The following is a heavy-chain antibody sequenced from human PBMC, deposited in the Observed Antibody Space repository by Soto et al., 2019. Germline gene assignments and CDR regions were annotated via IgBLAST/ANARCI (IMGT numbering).Heavy chain of an antibody. D-gene: IGHD1-1*01. V-gene: IGHV4-4*07. CDR3: VRYGTKTLRDWFDP. CDR1: GASISGFY. J-gene: IGHJ5*02. Sequence: LSETLSLTCTVSGASISGFYWSWIRKSAGKGLEWIGRIYATGTTDYNPSLKSRVMMSVDTSKKQFSLKLRSVTAADTAVYYCVRYGTKTLRDWFDPWGQEISVTVSS. CDR2: IYATGTT.